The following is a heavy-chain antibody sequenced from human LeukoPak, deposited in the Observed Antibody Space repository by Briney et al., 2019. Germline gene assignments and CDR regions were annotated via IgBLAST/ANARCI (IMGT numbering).Heavy chain of an antibody. Sequence: SETLSLTCAVYGGSFSGYYWSWIRQPPGKGLEWVGEINHSGSTNYNPSLKSRVTISVDTSKNQFSLKLSSVTAADTAVYYCAKGKKIEYYFDYWGQGTLVTVSS. CDR3: AKGKKIEYYFDY. J-gene: IGHJ4*02. CDR2: INHSGST. V-gene: IGHV4-34*01. D-gene: IGHD3-22*01. CDR1: GGSFSGYY.